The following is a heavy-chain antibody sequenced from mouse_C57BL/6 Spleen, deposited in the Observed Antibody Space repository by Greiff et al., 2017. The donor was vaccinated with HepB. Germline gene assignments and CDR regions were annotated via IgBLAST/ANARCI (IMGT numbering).Heavy chain of an antibody. CDR2: ILPGSGST. D-gene: IGHD2-3*01. CDR1: GYTFTGYW. V-gene: IGHV1-9*01. CDR3: ARFKDGYHRYFDV. J-gene: IGHJ1*03. Sequence: QVQLQQSGAELMKPGASVKLSCKATGYTFTGYWIEWVKQRPGHGLEWIGEILPGSGSTNYNEKFKGKATFTADTSSNTAYMQLSSLTTEDSAIYYCARFKDGYHRYFDVWGTGTTVTVSS.